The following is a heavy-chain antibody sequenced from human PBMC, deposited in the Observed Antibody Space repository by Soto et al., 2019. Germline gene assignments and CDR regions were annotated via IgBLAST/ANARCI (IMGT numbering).Heavy chain of an antibody. CDR2: ISGSGSSI. CDR3: AKGGYSSSWKNWFDP. D-gene: IGHD6-13*01. V-gene: IGHV3-23*01. Sequence: EVQLLESGGGLVQPGGSLRLSCAASGFTFSNYAMTWVRQAPGKGLEWVSGISGSGSSIYYADSVKGRSTISRDNSKNTLYLQMNSLRAEDTAVYYCAKGGYSSSWKNWFDPWGQGTLVTVSS. CDR1: GFTFSNYA. J-gene: IGHJ5*02.